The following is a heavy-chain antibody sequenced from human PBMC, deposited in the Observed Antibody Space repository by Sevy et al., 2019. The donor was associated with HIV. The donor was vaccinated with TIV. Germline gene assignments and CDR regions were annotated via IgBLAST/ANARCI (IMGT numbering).Heavy chain of an antibody. D-gene: IGHD2-2*01. CDR3: ARSLSPPLPAVMDV. CDR1: GGSFNGYY. Sequence: SETLSLTCAVYGGSFNGYYWSWIRQPPGKGLEWIGEINHSGSTNYNPSLKSRVTISVDTSKNQFSLKLSSVTAADTAVYYCARSLSPPLPAVMDVWGQGTTVTVSS. CDR2: INHSGST. V-gene: IGHV4-34*01. J-gene: IGHJ6*02.